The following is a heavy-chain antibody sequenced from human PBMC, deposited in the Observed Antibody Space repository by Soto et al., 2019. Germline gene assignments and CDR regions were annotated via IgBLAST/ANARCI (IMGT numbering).Heavy chain of an antibody. CDR2: IIPILGIA. V-gene: IGHV1-69*08. Sequence: QVQLVQSGAEVKKPGSSVKVSCKASGGTFSSYTISWVRQAPGQGLEWMGRIIPILGIANYAQKFQGRVTITADKSTSTAYMELSSLRSEDTAVYYCAREHCSGGSCYPPRYYYGMDVWGQGTTVTVSS. J-gene: IGHJ6*02. CDR3: AREHCSGGSCYPPRYYYGMDV. D-gene: IGHD2-15*01. CDR1: GGTFSSYT.